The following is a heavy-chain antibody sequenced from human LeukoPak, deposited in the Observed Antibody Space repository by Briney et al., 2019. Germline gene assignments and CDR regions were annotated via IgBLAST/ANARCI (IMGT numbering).Heavy chain of an antibody. CDR2: IRSKIDGETI. D-gene: IGHD1-20*01. CDR3: TTAGISGTRWYYNGMDV. J-gene: IGHJ6*02. Sequence: GGSLRLSCGASGFSFNNAYMSWVRQAPGKGPEWVGLIRSKIDGETIEYATPVKDRFVISRDDSKNTVYLQMTSLKIEDTAVYYCTTAGISGTRWYYNGMDVWGQGTTVTVSS. CDR1: GFSFNNAY. V-gene: IGHV3-15*01.